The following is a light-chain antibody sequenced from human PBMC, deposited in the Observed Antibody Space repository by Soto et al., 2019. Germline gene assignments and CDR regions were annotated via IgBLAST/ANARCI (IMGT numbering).Light chain of an antibody. CDR1: QSISSSY. J-gene: IGKJ1*01. CDR3: QQYGSSLTWT. CDR2: GAS. Sequence: EIVLTQSPGTLSLCPGERATLSCRASQSISSSYLAWYQQKPGQAPRLLIYGASSRATGIPDRFSGSGSGTDFTLTISRLEPEDFAVYYCQQYGSSLTWTFGQGTKV. V-gene: IGKV3-20*01.